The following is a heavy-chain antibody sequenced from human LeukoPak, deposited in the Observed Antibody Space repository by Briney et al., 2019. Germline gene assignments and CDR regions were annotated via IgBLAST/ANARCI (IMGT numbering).Heavy chain of an antibody. CDR1: GGTFSSYT. Sequence: SVKVSCKASGGTFSSYTISWVRQAPGQGLEWMGRITPILGIANYAQKFQGRVTITADKSTSTAYMELSSLRSEDTAVYYCAREGPEYYDILTGYFSLNGMDVWGQGTTVTVSS. V-gene: IGHV1-69*04. CDR3: AREGPEYYDILTGYFSLNGMDV. J-gene: IGHJ6*02. CDR2: ITPILGIA. D-gene: IGHD3-9*01.